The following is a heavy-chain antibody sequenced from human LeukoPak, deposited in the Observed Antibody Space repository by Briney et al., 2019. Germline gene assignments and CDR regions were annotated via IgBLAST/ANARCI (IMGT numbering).Heavy chain of an antibody. CDR1: GFTVSSNY. D-gene: IGHD2-2*01. V-gene: IGHV3-53*01. J-gene: IGHJ4*02. CDR3: ARWGQYCSSTSCSSLMRGDF. CDR2: IYSGGST. Sequence: PGGSLRLSCAASGFTVSSNYMSWVRQAPGKGLEWVSVIYSGGSTYYADSVKGRFTISRHNSKNTLYLQMNSLRAEDTAVYYCARWGQYCSSTSCSSLMRGDFWGQGTLVSVSS.